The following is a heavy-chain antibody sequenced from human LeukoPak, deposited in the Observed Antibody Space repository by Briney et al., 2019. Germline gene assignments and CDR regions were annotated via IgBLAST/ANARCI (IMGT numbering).Heavy chain of an antibody. CDR2: ISYDGSKK. CDR3: ARGAGGSSSWSTIRYVDC. J-gene: IGHJ4*02. D-gene: IGHD6-13*01. V-gene: IGHV3-30*19. CDR1: GFPFSSYG. Sequence: GGSLRLSCVASGFPFSSYGMHWVRQAPGKGLEWMTGISYDGSKKYSADSVTGRFTISRDNSENTLYLQMNSLRVEDTAVYYCARGAGGSSSWSTIRYVDCWGQGTLVTVSS.